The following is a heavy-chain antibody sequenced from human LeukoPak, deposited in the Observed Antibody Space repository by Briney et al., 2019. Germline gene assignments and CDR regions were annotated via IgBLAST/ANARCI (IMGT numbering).Heavy chain of an antibody. CDR2: ISNSSNR. CDR3: ANPREDY. CDR1: GFTFSSYP. Sequence: GEALRLSCAASGFTFSSYPISNVPQAPGKEVESVSTISNSSNRYYTDAVKGRFTISRDNSKNTLHLQMNSLRADDTAVYYCANPREDYWGQGTLVTVSS. V-gene: IGHV3-23*01. J-gene: IGHJ4*02.